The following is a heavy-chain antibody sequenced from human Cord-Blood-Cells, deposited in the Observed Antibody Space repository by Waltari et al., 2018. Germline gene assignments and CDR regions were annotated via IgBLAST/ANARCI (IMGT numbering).Heavy chain of an antibody. CDR2: NNRSGST. Sequence: QVQLQQWGAGLLKPSETLSLTCAVYGGSFSGSYWSWLRQPPGKGVGGIGENNRSGSTNYNPSLKSRVTISVSTSKNQFSLKLGSVTAADTSVYYCARVVVAATGYYYGMDVWGQGTTVTVSS. J-gene: IGHJ6*02. CDR1: GGSFSGSY. V-gene: IGHV4-34*01. CDR3: ARVVVAATGYYYGMDV. D-gene: IGHD2-15*01.